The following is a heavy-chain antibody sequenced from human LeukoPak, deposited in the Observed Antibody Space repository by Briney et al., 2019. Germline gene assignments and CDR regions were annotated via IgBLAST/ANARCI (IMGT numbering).Heavy chain of an antibody. CDR2: IAAAGDT. CDR3: ARGGDGFDP. Sequence: PGGSLRLSCAASGFTFSSYDMHWVRQPAGKGLECVSAIAAAGDTYYPDTVKGRFTISRENAKNSLYLQMNSLRVGDTAVYYCARGGDGFDPWGQGTLVTVSS. D-gene: IGHD3-16*01. CDR1: GFTFSSYD. J-gene: IGHJ5*02. V-gene: IGHV3-13*01.